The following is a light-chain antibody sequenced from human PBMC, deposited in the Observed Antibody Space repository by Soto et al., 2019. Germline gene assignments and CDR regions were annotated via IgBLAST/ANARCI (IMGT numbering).Light chain of an antibody. V-gene: IGKV3-20*01. CDR3: QQYGSPPWT. Sequence: EIVLTQSPGTLSLSPGERATLSCRASQSVSRTYLAWYQQKPGQTPRLLIYEASNRATGTPDRFSGSGSGTDFTLTISRLEPEDFAVYYCQQYGSPPWTFGPGTKVEIK. J-gene: IGKJ1*01. CDR2: EAS. CDR1: QSVSRTY.